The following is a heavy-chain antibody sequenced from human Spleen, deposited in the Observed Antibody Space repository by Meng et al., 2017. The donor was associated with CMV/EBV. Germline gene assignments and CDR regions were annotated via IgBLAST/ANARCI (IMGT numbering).Heavy chain of an antibody. CDR1: GFTFSGYW. Sequence: GGSLRLSCAASGFTFSGYWMSWVRQAPGKGLEWVANIKQDGSEKYYGDPVKGRFTISRDNSKNTLYLQMTSLRPEDTAVYYCAIDAFGPASEGENYFYYGMDVWGQGTTVTVSS. CDR3: AIDAFGPASEGENYFYYGMDV. CDR2: IKQDGSEK. V-gene: IGHV3-7*01. J-gene: IGHJ6*02. D-gene: IGHD3/OR15-3a*01.